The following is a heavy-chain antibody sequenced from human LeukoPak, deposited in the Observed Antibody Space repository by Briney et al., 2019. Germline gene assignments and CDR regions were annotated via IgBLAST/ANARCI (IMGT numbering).Heavy chain of an antibody. CDR1: GFTFRSFA. Sequence: GGSLRLSCAVSGFTFRSFAVHWVRQAPGKGLEWVAVMSNDGSKTYYADSVKGRFTISRDNSKNTVYLQMNSLSTEDTAMYYCARDQSSGGRWLDYWGRGTLVTVSS. CDR2: MSNDGSKT. J-gene: IGHJ4*02. CDR3: ARDQSSGGRWLDY. D-gene: IGHD2-15*01. V-gene: IGHV3-30-3*01.